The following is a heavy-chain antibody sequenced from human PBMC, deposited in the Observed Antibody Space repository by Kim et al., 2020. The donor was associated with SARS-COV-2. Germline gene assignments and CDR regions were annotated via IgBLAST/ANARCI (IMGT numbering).Heavy chain of an antibody. CDR1: GFTFSSYA. J-gene: IGHJ4*02. D-gene: IGHD3-10*01. CDR3: ARDREWFGELLSGEGYFDY. V-gene: IGHV3-30*04. Sequence: GGSLRLSCAASGFTFSSYAMHWVRQAPGKGLEWVAVISYDGSNKYYADSVKGRFTISRDNSKNTLYLQMNSLRAEDTAVYYCARDREWFGELLSGEGYFDYWARGPWSPSPQ. CDR2: ISYDGSNK.